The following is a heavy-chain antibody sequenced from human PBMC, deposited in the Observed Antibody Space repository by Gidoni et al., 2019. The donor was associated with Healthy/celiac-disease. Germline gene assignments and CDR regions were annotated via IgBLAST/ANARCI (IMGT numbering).Heavy chain of an antibody. Sequence: QVQLQESGPGLVKPSETLSLTCTVSGGSISSYYWSWIRQPPGKGLEWIGYIYYSGSTNYNPSLKSRVTISVDTSKIQFSLKLSSVTAADTAVYYCARFLGSGWYYFDYWGQGTLVTVSS. J-gene: IGHJ4*02. D-gene: IGHD6-19*01. CDR1: GGSISSYY. CDR2: IYYSGST. CDR3: ARFLGSGWYYFDY. V-gene: IGHV4-59*08.